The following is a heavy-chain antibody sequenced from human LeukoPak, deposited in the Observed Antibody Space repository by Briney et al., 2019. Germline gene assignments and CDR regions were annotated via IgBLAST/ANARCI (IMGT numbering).Heavy chain of an antibody. CDR2: INPNSGGT. Sequence: GASVKVSCKASGYTFTGYYMHWVRQAPGQGLEWMGWINPNSGGTNYAQKFQGRVTMTRDTSISTAYMELSRLRSDDTAVYYCARGSGSGSYDYYYYMDVWGKGTTVTVSS. CDR3: ARGSGSGSYDYYYYMDV. V-gene: IGHV1-2*02. CDR1: GYTFTGYY. J-gene: IGHJ6*03. D-gene: IGHD3-10*01.